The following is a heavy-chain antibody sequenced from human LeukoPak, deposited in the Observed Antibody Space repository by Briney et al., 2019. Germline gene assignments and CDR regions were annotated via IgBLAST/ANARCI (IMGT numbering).Heavy chain of an antibody. D-gene: IGHD4-17*01. J-gene: IGHJ4*02. CDR1: GGTFSSYA. V-gene: IGHV1-69*06. Sequence: SVKVSCKASGGTFSSYAISWVRQAPGQGLEWMGGIIPIFGTANYAQKFQGRVTITADKSTSTAYMELSSLRSEDTAAYYCARDNDYGDYFDYWGQGTLVTVSS. CDR3: ARDNDYGDYFDY. CDR2: IIPIFGTA.